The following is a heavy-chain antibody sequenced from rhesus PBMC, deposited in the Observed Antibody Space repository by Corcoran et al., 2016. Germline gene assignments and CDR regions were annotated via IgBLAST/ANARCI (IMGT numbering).Heavy chain of an antibody. D-gene: IGHD4-29*01. CDR1: GFTFSSYG. CDR2: ISVSGGTT. J-gene: IGHJ1*01. CDR3: SRGYGSSPEYFEF. V-gene: IGHV3-100*02. Sequence: DVQLVESGGGLVKPGGSLRLSCVASGFTFSSYGMHWVRQAPGKGLEWVSVISVSGGTTHYADSVKGRFTMSRDNAKNSLFLQMNSLRAEDTAVYYCSRGYGSSPEYFEFWGQGALVTVSS.